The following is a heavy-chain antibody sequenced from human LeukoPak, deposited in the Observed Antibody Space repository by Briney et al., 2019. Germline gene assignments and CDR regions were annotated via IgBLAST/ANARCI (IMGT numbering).Heavy chain of an antibody. J-gene: IGHJ2*01. V-gene: IGHV3-30*03. Sequence: GRSLRLSCAASGFTFSSYGMHWVRQAPGKGLEWVAVISYDGSNKYYADSVKGRFTISRDNAKNSLYLQMNSLRAEDTAVYYCARDGFGWNYGSGSYYTPWYFDLWGRGTLVTVSS. CDR3: ARDGFGWNYGSGSYYTPWYFDL. D-gene: IGHD3-10*01. CDR1: GFTFSSYG. CDR2: ISYDGSNK.